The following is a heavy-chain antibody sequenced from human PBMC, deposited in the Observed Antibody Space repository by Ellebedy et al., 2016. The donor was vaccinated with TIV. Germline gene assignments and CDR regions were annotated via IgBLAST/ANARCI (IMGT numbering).Heavy chain of an antibody. D-gene: IGHD3-3*01. CDR2: IRMHSYDSTP. Sequence: GGSLRLXCIGSGFNFGDSGFSWFRQAPGKGLEWVGFIRMHSYDSTPQYGASVRGRFTVSRDDSKSIVFLQMNSLKSEDTAAYYCTRAPYDDFIIDSWGQGTLVTVSS. CDR3: TRAPYDDFIIDS. J-gene: IGHJ4*02. V-gene: IGHV3-49*03. CDR1: GFNFGDSG.